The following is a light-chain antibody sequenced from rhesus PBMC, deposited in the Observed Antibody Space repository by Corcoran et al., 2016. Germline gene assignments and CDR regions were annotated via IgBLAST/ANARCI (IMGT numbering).Light chain of an antibody. CDR2: DDS. Sequence: QSAPTQPPSVSGSPGQSVTISCTGTSSDVGGYKYVSWYQQRPGKAPKLMIYDDSKRPSGVSDRFSGSKSGNTASLTISGLQAEDESDYSCCSHTTTSTYIFGAGTRLTVL. CDR3: CSHTTTSTYI. J-gene: IGLJ1*01. V-gene: IGLV2S7*01. CDR1: SSDVGGYKY.